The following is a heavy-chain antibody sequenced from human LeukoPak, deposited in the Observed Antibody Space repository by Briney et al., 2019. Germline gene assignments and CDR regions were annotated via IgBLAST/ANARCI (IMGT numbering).Heavy chain of an antibody. J-gene: IGHJ5*02. Sequence: VASVKVSCTASGGTFSSYAISWVRQAPGQGLEWMGGIIPIFGTANYAQKFQGRVTITADESTSTAYMELSSLRSEDTAVYYCARPVAQGITIFGVVPNWFDPWGQGTLVTVSS. D-gene: IGHD3-3*01. CDR2: IIPIFGTA. CDR1: GGTFSSYA. CDR3: ARPVAQGITIFGVVPNWFDP. V-gene: IGHV1-69*13.